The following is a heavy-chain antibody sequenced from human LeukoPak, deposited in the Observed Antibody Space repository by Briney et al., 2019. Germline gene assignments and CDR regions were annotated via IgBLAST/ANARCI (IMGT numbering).Heavy chain of an antibody. CDR1: GYTFTGYY. CDR3: ARVAYSNYGYFDL. Sequence: ASVKVSCKASGYTFTGYYMHWVRQAPGQGLEWMGWINPNSGCTNYAQKFQGRVTMTRATSISTAYMELSRLRSDDTAVYYCARVAYSNYGYFDLWGRGTLVTVSS. J-gene: IGHJ2*01. D-gene: IGHD4-11*01. CDR2: INPNSGCT. V-gene: IGHV1-2*02.